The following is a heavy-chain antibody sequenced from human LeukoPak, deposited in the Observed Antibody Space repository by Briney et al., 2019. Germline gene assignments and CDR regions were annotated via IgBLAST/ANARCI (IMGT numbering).Heavy chain of an antibody. Sequence: ASVKVSCKASGYAFTTFGIMWVRQAPGQGLEWMGWISTSKTYTRYAQKVQGRATLTTDPSTSTAYLELTSLTSDDTAVYFCARASDTSWPLDFWGQGTKVTVS. D-gene: IGHD2-2*01. J-gene: IGHJ4*02. V-gene: IGHV1-18*01. CDR3: ARASDTSWPLDF. CDR1: GYAFTTFG. CDR2: ISTSKTYT.